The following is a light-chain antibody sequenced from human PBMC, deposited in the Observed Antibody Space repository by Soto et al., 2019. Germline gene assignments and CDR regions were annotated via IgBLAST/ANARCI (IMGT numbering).Light chain of an antibody. J-gene: IGKJ1*01. CDR1: QRMSAW. V-gene: IGKV1-5*01. CDR2: DAS. Sequence: DIQMTQSPTTLSASVGDRVIITCRASQRMSAWLAGYQQKPGKAPTLLIYDASSLENGVPSRFSGSGSGTDFTLTISSLQPNDFATYYCQQYDTYPWTFGQGTKVEIK. CDR3: QQYDTYPWT.